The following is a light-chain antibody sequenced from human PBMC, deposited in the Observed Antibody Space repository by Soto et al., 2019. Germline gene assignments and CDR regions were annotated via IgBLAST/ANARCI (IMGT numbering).Light chain of an antibody. CDR1: QDISNY. Sequence: DIQMTQSPSSLSASVGDRVTITCQASQDISNYLNWYQQKPGKAPKLLIYDASNLKTGVPSRFSGSGSGIDFTFTISSLQPEDIATYYCQQYDNLPLTFGGGTKVEIK. CDR2: DAS. CDR3: QQYDNLPLT. V-gene: IGKV1-33*01. J-gene: IGKJ4*01.